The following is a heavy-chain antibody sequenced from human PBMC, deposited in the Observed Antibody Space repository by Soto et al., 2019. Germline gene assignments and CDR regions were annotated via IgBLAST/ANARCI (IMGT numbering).Heavy chain of an antibody. CDR3: ARQYSSGSYYYYGMDV. Sequence: GGSLRLSCAASGFTFSSYWMHWVRQAPGKGLVWVSRINSDGSSTSYADSVKGRFTISRDNAKNTLYLQMNSLRAEDTVVYYCARQYSSGSYYYYGMDVWGQGTTVTVSS. D-gene: IGHD6-19*01. CDR2: INSDGSST. CDR1: GFTFSSYW. V-gene: IGHV3-74*01. J-gene: IGHJ6*02.